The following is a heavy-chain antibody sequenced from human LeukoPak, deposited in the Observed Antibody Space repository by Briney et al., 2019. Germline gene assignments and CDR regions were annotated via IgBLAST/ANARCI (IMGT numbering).Heavy chain of an antibody. V-gene: IGHV4-59*01. D-gene: IGHD6-6*01. CDR3: ARSGYRAARLFDY. Sequence: SSETLSLTCTVSGGSISSYYWSWIRQPPGKGLEWIGYIYYSGSTNYNPSLKSRVTISVDTSKNQFSLKLSSVTAADTAVYYCARSGYRAARLFDYWGQGTLVTVSS. J-gene: IGHJ4*02. CDR2: IYYSGST. CDR1: GGSISSYY.